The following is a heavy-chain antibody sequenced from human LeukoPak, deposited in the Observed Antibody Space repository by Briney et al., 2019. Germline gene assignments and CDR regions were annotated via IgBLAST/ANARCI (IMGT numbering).Heavy chain of an antibody. V-gene: IGHV3-23*01. CDR2: ISGSGDTT. Sequence: GGSLRLSCAASGFTFSRHGMNWVRQAPGKGLEWVSGISGSGDTTYYADSVKGRFTISRDNSKNTAYLQMNSLKTEDTAVYYCTRGPGATMKRGAQIYYYMDVWGKGTTVTVSS. CDR1: GFTFSRHG. D-gene: IGHD5-12*01. J-gene: IGHJ6*03. CDR3: TRGPGATMKRGAQIYYYMDV.